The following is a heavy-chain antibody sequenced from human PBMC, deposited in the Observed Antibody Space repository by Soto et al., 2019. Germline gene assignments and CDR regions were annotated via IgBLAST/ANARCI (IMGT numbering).Heavy chain of an antibody. CDR2: ISSNGGST. D-gene: IGHD2-21*02. J-gene: IGHJ3*02. CDR1: AFTFSSYA. Sequence: EVQLVESGGGLVQPGGSLRLSCAASAFTFSSYAKHWVRQAPGKGLEYVSVISSNGGSTYYANSVKGRFTISRDNSKNTLYLQMGSLRAEDMAVYYCARNYGGNSYAFDIWGQGTMVTVSS. CDR3: ARNYGGNSYAFDI. V-gene: IGHV3-64*01.